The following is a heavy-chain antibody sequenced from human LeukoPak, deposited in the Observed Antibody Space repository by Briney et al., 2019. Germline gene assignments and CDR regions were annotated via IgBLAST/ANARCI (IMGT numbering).Heavy chain of an antibody. CDR2: ISPSSTNI. V-gene: IGHV3-21*06. J-gene: IGHJ5*01. CDR1: GFTFSAHT. Sequence: AGGSLRLSCAASGFTFSAHTMSWVRQAPGKGLEWVSSISPSSTNIFQPASMKGRFTISRDNAKNSLFLQIHSLRVEDTAVYYCARGEWYGFYFDPWGQGTPVTVSS. D-gene: IGHD3-10*01. CDR3: ARGEWYGFYFDP.